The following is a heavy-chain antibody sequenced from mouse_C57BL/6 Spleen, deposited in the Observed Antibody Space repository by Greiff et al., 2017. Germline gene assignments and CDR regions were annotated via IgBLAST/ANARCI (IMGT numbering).Heavy chain of an antibody. CDR2: INPSNGGT. CDR1: GYTFTSYW. J-gene: IGHJ2*01. Sequence: QVQLQQSGTELVKPGASVKLSCKASGYTFTSYWMHWVKQRPGQGLEWIGNINPSNGGTNYNEKFKSKATLTVDKSSSTAYMQRSSLTSEDSAVYYCARSHCRSYLDYWGQGTTLTVSS. CDR3: ARSHCRSYLDY. V-gene: IGHV1-53*01.